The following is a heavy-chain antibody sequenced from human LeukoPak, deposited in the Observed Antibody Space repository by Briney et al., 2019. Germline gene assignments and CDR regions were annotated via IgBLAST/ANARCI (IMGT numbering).Heavy chain of an antibody. CDR1: GGTFSSYA. D-gene: IGHD2-2*01. J-gene: IGHJ4*02. CDR2: IIPIFGTA. Sequence: SVKVSCKGSGGTFSSYAISWVRQAPGQGLEWMGGIIPIFGTANYAQKFQGRVTITTDESTSTAYMELSSLRSEDTAVYYCASTIGYCSSTSCYAPDYWGQGTLVTVSS. V-gene: IGHV1-69*05. CDR3: ASTIGYCSSTSCYAPDY.